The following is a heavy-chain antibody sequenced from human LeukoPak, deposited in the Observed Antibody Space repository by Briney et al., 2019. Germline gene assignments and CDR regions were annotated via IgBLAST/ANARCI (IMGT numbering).Heavy chain of an antibody. CDR2: INHSGST. V-gene: IGHV4-34*01. D-gene: IGHD6-19*01. Sequence: AETLSLTCAVYGGSFSGYYWSWIRQPPGKGLEWIGEINHSGSTNYNPSLKSRVTISVDTSKNQFSLKLSSVTAADTAVYYCARKGYSSGFDYWGQGTPVTFSS. CDR1: GGSFSGYY. J-gene: IGHJ4*02. CDR3: ARKGYSSGFDY.